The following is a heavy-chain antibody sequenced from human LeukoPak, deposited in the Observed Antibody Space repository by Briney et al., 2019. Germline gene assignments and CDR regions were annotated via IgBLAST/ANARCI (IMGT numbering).Heavy chain of an antibody. D-gene: IGHD6-6*01. CDR2: ISPTGSTT. Sequence: GGSLRLSCTASGFSFSGHWMHWARQLPGKGLVWVSRISPTGSTTSYADSVKGRFTVSRDNAKNTLYLQVNNLRAEDMAVYYCARGPNSNWSGLDFWGQGTLLTVSS. V-gene: IGHV3-74*01. CDR3: ARGPNSNWSGLDF. J-gene: IGHJ4*02. CDR1: GFSFSGHW.